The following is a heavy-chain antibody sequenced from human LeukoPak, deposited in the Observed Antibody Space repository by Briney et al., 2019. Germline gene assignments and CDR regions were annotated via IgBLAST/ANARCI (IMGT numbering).Heavy chain of an antibody. CDR3: ARDQDYYDSSGYYLIFDY. Sequence: GGSLRLSCAASGFTFSSYAMSWVRQAPGKGLEWVSAISGSGGSTYYADSVKGRFTISRDNSKNSLYLQMNSLRAEDTAVYYCARDQDYYDSSGYYLIFDYWGQGTLVTVSS. CDR1: GFTFSSYA. CDR2: ISGSGGST. J-gene: IGHJ4*02. D-gene: IGHD3-22*01. V-gene: IGHV3-23*01.